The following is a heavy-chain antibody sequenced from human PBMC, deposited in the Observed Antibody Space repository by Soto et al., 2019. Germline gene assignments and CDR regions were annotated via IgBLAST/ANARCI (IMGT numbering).Heavy chain of an antibody. D-gene: IGHD2-15*01. V-gene: IGHV4-30-4*01. CDR2: IYYSGST. J-gene: IGHJ4*02. CDR1: GGSISSGDHY. CDR3: ARVADCSGGRCYFSVDY. Sequence: SETLSLTCTVSGGSISSGDHYWSWIRQPPGKGLEWFGYIYYSGSTYYNPSLKSRVTISVDTSKNQFSLKLSSVTAADTAVYYCARVADCSGGRCYFSVDYWGQGTLVTVS.